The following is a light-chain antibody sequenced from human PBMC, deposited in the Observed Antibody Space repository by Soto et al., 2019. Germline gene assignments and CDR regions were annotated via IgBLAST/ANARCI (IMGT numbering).Light chain of an antibody. Sequence: QSVLTQPPSASGAPGQRFTISCSGSSSNIGGHAVSWYQQLPGAAPNLLIYNTNQRPSGVPDRFSGSRSGTSASLVISGLQSEDEGDFYCATWDDSLRGVVFGGGTQLTVL. CDR1: SSNIGGHA. CDR3: ATWDDSLRGVV. V-gene: IGLV1-44*01. J-gene: IGLJ7*01. CDR2: NTN.